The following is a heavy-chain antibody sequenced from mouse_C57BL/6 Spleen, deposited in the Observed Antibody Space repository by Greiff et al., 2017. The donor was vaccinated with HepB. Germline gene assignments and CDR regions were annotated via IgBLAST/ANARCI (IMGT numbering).Heavy chain of an antibody. CDR2: IDPSDSYT. Sequence: QVQLQQPGAELVKPGASVKLSCKASGYTFTSYWMQWVKQRPGQGLEWIGEIDPSDSYTNYNQKFKGKATLTVDTSSSTAYMQLSSLTSEDSAVYYCAPHLVAWFAYWGQGTLVTVSA. V-gene: IGHV1-50*01. CDR3: APHLVAWFAY. J-gene: IGHJ3*01. CDR1: GYTFTSYW.